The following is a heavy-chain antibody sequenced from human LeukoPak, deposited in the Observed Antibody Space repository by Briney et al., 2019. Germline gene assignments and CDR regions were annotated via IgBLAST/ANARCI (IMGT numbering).Heavy chain of an antibody. J-gene: IGHJ4*02. V-gene: IGHV3-9*01. CDR2: ISWNSGSI. CDR1: GFTFDDYA. D-gene: IGHD1-26*01. CDR3: AKGRYSGSYTGGFDY. Sequence: GGSLRLSCAASGFTFDDYALHWVRQAPGKGLEWVSGISWNSGSIGYADSVKGRFTISRDNAKNSLYLQMNSLRPEDTALYHCAKGRYSGSYTGGFDYWGQGTLVTVSS.